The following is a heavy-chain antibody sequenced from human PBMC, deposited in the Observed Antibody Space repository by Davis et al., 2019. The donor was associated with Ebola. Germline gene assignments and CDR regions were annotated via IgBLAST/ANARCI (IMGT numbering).Heavy chain of an antibody. V-gene: IGHV3-23*01. D-gene: IGHD6-6*01. CDR2: ITTGGTI. CDR3: ARAKYYGMDV. J-gene: IGHJ6*04. Sequence: PGGSLRLSCAASGFSFGTYAMSWVRQAPGKGLEWVSAITTGGTIYYADSVKGRFTISRDNAKNTLYLQMNTLRAEDTAVYYCARAKYYGMDVWGKGTTVTVSS. CDR1: GFSFGTYA.